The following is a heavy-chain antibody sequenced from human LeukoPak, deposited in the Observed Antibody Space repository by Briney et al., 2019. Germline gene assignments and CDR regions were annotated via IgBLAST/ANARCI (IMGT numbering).Heavy chain of an antibody. CDR2: IYSGGST. Sequence: GGSLRLSCATSGLTFSTYWMSWVRQAPGKGLEWVSVIYSGGSTYYADSVKGRFTISRDNSKNTLYLQMNSLRAEDTAVYYCAGLVYPDVWGQGTTVTVSS. V-gene: IGHV3-66*02. CDR1: GLTFSTYW. CDR3: AGLVYPDV. J-gene: IGHJ6*02. D-gene: IGHD5/OR15-5a*01.